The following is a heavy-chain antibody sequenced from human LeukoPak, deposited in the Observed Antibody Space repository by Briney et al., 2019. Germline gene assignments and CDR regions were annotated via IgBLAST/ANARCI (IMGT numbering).Heavy chain of an antibody. V-gene: IGHV1-2*02. CDR1: GYTFTSYY. Sequence: GASVKVSCKTSGYTFTSYYMHWVRQAPGQGLEWMGWINPNSGGTNYAQKFQGRVTMTRDTSISTAYMELSRLRSDDTAVYYCARDLQYCSGGSCYTKYHYYYYYYMDVWGKGTTVTVSS. CDR3: ARDLQYCSGGSCYTKYHYYYYYYMDV. CDR2: INPNSGGT. J-gene: IGHJ6*03. D-gene: IGHD2-15*01.